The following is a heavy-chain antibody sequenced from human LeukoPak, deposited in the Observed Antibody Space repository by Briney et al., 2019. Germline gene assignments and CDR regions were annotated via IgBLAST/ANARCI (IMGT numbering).Heavy chain of an antibody. CDR2: ISSSSSYI. CDR1: GFTFSSYS. D-gene: IGHD2-15*01. Sequence: GGSLRLSCAASGFTFSSYSMTWVRQAPGKGLEWVSSISSSSSYIYYADSVKGRFTISRDNAKNSLYLQMNSLRAEDTAVYYCARRYCSGGSCFDWGQGTLVTVSS. V-gene: IGHV3-21*04. CDR3: ARRYCSGGSCFD. J-gene: IGHJ4*02.